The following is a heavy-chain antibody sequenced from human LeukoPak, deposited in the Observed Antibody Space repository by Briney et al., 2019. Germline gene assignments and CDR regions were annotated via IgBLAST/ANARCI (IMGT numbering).Heavy chain of an antibody. CDR2: IKSKTDGGTT. V-gene: IGHV3-15*01. CDR1: GFTFRNAW. J-gene: IGHJ3*02. CDR3: TTEMAKGAFDI. Sequence: GGSLRLSCAASGFTFRNAWMSWVRQAPGRGLEWVGRIKSKTDGGTTDYAAPVKGRFTISRDDSKNTLYLQMNSLKTEDTAVYYCTTEMAKGAFDIWGQGTMVTVSS. D-gene: IGHD5-24*01.